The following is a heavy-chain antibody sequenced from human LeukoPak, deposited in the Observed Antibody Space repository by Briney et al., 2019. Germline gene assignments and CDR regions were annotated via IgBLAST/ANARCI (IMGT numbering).Heavy chain of an antibody. Sequence: RPSETLSLTCAVSGYSISRGYYWGWIRQPPGKGLEWIGTIYHSGNTYYNPSLKSRVTISEETSKNQFSLKLSSVTAADTAVYYCVAGCSGGSCYIADSWFDPWGQGTLVTVSS. CDR2: IYHSGNT. J-gene: IGHJ5*02. CDR1: GYSISRGYY. CDR3: VAGCSGGSCYIADSWFDP. D-gene: IGHD2-15*01. V-gene: IGHV4-38-2*01.